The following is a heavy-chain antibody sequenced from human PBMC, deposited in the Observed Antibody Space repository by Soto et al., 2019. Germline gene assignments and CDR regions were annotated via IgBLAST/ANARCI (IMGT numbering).Heavy chain of an antibody. Sequence: QVQMVESGGGVVQPGTSLRLSCVASGFTFSSYGIHWVRQAPGRGLEWVAVISYDGSNKYYADSVKGRFTISRDNFKNTLYLQMNSLRAEDTAVYYCAKERYGQLYLEDDGMDVWGQGTTVTVSS. J-gene: IGHJ6*02. CDR3: AKERYGQLYLEDDGMDV. CDR2: ISYDGSNK. D-gene: IGHD3-16*01. V-gene: IGHV3-30*18. CDR1: GFTFSSYG.